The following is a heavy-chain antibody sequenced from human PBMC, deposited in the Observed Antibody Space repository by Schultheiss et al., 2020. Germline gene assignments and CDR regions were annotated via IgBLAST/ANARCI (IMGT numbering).Heavy chain of an antibody. CDR2: ISAYNGNT. CDR3: ARRGRTGYYFDH. CDR1: GYTFTGNY. J-gene: IGHJ4*02. V-gene: IGHV1-18*04. D-gene: IGHD2-15*01. Sequence: ASVKVSCEASGYTFTGNYMHWVRQAPGQGLEWMGWISAYNGNTNYAQKLQGRVTMTTDTSTSTAYMELRSLRSDDTAVYYCARRGRTGYYFDHWGQGTLVTVAS.